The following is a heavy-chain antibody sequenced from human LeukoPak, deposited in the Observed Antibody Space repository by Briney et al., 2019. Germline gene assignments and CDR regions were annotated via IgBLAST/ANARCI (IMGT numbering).Heavy chain of an antibody. CDR2: INHSGIT. Sequence: SETLSLTYAVYGGSFSGYYWTWIRQPPGKGLEWIGEINHSGITNYNPSLKSRVTISVDTSKNQFSLKLSSVTAADTAVYYCARGEDYYDQWYFDYWGQGTLVTVSS. V-gene: IGHV4-34*01. D-gene: IGHD3-22*01. J-gene: IGHJ4*02. CDR1: GGSFSGYY. CDR3: ARGEDYYDQWYFDY.